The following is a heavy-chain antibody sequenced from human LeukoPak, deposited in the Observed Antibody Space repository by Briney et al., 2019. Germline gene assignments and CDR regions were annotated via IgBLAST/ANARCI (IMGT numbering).Heavy chain of an antibody. Sequence: SETLSLTCTVYGGSISSSSYYLSWIRQPAGKGLEWIGRIYTSGSTNYNPSLKSRVTMSVDTSKNQFSLKLSSVTAADTAVYYCAREDGYSYGLFDYWGQGTLVTVSS. CDR3: AREDGYSYGLFDY. D-gene: IGHD5-18*01. CDR1: GGSISSSSYY. J-gene: IGHJ4*02. CDR2: IYTSGST. V-gene: IGHV4-61*02.